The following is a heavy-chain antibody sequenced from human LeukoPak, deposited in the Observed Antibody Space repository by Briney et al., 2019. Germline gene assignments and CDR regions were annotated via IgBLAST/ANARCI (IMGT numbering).Heavy chain of an antibody. V-gene: IGHV3-74*01. CDR3: AREGEVAGTFDY. D-gene: IGHD6-19*01. CDR2: IHSDGITT. J-gene: IGHJ4*02. CDR1: GFTFSSYW. Sequence: GGSLRLSCAASGFTFSSYWMHWVRQAPGRGLVWVSRIHSDGITTNYADSVKGRFTISRDNAQNTLYLQMNSLRAEDTAVYYCAREGEVAGTFDYWGQGTLVTVSS.